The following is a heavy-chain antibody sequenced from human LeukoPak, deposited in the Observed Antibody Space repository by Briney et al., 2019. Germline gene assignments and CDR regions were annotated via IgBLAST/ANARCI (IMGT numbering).Heavy chain of an antibody. CDR3: ARGIFGVVTPDYFDY. CDR1: GYSISSGYY. CDR2: IYHSGST. J-gene: IGHJ4*02. V-gene: IGHV4-38-2*02. Sequence: SETLSLTCTVSGYSISSGYYWGWIRQPPGKGLEWIGSIYHSGSTYYNPSLKSRVTISVDTSKNQFSLKLSSVTAADTAVYYCARGIFGVVTPDYFDYWGQGTLVTVSS. D-gene: IGHD3-3*01.